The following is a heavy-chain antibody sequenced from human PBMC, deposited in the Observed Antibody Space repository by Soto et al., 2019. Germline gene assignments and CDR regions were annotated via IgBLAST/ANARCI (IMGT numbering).Heavy chain of an antibody. D-gene: IGHD3-22*01. V-gene: IGHV1-69*13. CDR3: VRTPYYYDSSGYYYGRS. CDR1: GGTFRSYV. CDR2: IIPIFGRT. J-gene: IGHJ5*02. Sequence: SVKVSCKASGGTFRSYVISWVRQAPGQGLEWMGGIIPIFGRTDYAQKFQDRVTITADEITSTTYMELSSLRSEDTAVYYCVRTPYYYDSSGYYYGRSWGQGTLVTVS.